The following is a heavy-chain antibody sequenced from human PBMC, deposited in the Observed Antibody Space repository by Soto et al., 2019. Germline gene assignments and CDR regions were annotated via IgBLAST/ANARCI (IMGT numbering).Heavy chain of an antibody. CDR3: ARDAIAARRPFDY. J-gene: IGHJ4*02. V-gene: IGHV3-21*01. CDR1: GFTFSSYS. Sequence: PGGSLRLSCAASGFTFSSYSMNWVRQAPGKGLEWVSSISSSSSYIYYADSVKGRFTISRDNAKNSLYLQMNSLRAEDTAVYYCARDAIAARRPFDYWGQGTLVTVSS. D-gene: IGHD6-6*01. CDR2: ISSSSSYI.